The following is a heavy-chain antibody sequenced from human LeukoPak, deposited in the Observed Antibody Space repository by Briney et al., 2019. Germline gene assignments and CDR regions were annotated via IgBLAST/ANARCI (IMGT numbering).Heavy chain of an antibody. Sequence: SETLSLTCTVSGASIRSYYWSWIRQPPGKGLEWIGYIYYSGSTDYNPSLESRVTISIDTSKNQFSLRLSSLTAADTAVYYCATPGGGGAFDIWGQGTVVTVSS. J-gene: IGHJ3*02. CDR3: ATPGGGGAFDI. CDR2: IYYSGST. D-gene: IGHD3-16*01. CDR1: GASIRSYY. V-gene: IGHV4-59*01.